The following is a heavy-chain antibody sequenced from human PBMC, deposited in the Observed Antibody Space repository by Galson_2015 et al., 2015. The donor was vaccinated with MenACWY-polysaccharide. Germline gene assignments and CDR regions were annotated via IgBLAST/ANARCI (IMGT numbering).Heavy chain of an antibody. Sequence: SVKVSCKAPGYTFDTYYAHWVRQAPGQGLEWMGIINPSGGGTSYAERFRGRVAMTSDTSTSTFYMELSSLTSEDTAIYYCARDKPPTTDVDYYSGLDVWGQGTTVIVSS. CDR3: ARDKPPTTDVDYYSGLDV. V-gene: IGHV1-46*02. J-gene: IGHJ6*02. D-gene: IGHD5-12*01. CDR2: INPSGGGT. CDR1: GYTFDTYY.